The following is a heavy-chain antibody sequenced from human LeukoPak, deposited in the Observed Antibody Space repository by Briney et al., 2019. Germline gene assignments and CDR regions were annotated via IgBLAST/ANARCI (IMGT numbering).Heavy chain of an antibody. CDR2: IYYSGST. Sequence: SETLSLTCTVSGDSISSYYWSWIRQPPGKGLEWIGYIYYSGSTNYNPSLKSRVTISVDTSKNQFSLKLNSVTAADTAVYYCARLEVIPAASAFYYYYYMDVWGKGTTVTVSS. V-gene: IGHV4-59*01. CDR3: ARLEVIPAASAFYYYYYMDV. D-gene: IGHD2-2*01. CDR1: GDSISSYY. J-gene: IGHJ6*03.